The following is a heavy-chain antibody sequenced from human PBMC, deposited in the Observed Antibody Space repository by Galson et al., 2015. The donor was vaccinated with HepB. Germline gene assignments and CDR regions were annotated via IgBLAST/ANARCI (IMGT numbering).Heavy chain of an antibody. D-gene: IGHD3-16*01. CDR1: GLTFSRYL. CDR3: MIIGGWDGFDY. J-gene: IGHJ4*02. Sequence: SLRLSCAASGLTFSRYLMTWVRQAPGKGLEWVANIKQDGNEKHYVDSVKGRFTISRDNAKNSLYLQMNSLRAEDTAVYYCMIIGGWDGFDYWGQGTLVTVSS. CDR2: IKQDGNEK. V-gene: IGHV3-7*03.